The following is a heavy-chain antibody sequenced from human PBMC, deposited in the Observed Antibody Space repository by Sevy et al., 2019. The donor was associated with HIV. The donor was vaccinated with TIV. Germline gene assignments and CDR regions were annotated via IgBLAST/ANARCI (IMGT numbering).Heavy chain of an antibody. J-gene: IGHJ6*03. Sequence: GGSLRLSCAASGFTFSSYAMSWVRQAPGKGLEWVSAISGSGGSTYYADSVKGRFTISRDNSKNTLYLQMNSLRAEATAVYYCAKDGYKPSVGDENYYYYYMDVWGNGTTVTVSS. V-gene: IGHV3-23*01. CDR1: GFTFSSYA. CDR3: AKDGYKPSVGDENYYYYYMDV. D-gene: IGHD1-20*01. CDR2: ISGSGGST.